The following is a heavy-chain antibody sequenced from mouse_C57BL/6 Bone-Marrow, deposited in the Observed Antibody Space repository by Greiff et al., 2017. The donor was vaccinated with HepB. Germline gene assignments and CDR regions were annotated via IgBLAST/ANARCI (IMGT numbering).Heavy chain of an antibody. CDR2: INYDGSST. V-gene: IGHV5-16*01. J-gene: IGHJ2*01. Sequence: EVQVVESEGGLVQPGSSMKLSCTASGFTFSDYYMAWVRQVPEKGLEWVANINYDGSSTYYLDSLKSRFIISRDNAKNILYLQMSSLKSEDTATYYCAREAYYFDYWGQGTTLTVSS. CDR3: AREAYYFDY. CDR1: GFTFSDYY.